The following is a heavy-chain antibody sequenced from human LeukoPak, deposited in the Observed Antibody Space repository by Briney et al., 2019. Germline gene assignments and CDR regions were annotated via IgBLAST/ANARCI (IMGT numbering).Heavy chain of an antibody. CDR3: ARGKYSSSPYYFDY. Sequence: SETLSLTCTVSGGSISSYYWSWIRQPPGKGLEWIGYIYYSGSTNYNPSLKSRVTISVDTSKNQLSLKLSSVTAADTAVYYCARGKYSSSPYYFDYWGQGTLVTVSS. D-gene: IGHD6-13*01. J-gene: IGHJ4*02. CDR1: GGSISSYY. V-gene: IGHV4-59*01. CDR2: IYYSGST.